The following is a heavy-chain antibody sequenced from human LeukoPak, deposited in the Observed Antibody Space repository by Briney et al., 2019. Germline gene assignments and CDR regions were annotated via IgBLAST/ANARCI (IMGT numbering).Heavy chain of an antibody. V-gene: IGHV1-8*01. J-gene: IGHJ5*02. CDR1: GYTFTSYD. CDR3: ARGVDYYNWFDP. CDR2: MNPNSGNT. Sequence: ASVNVSCKASGYTFTSYDINWVRQATGQGREWMGWMNPNSGNTGYAQKFQGRVTMTRNTSISTAYMELSSLRSEDTAVYYCARGVDYYNWFDPWGQGTLVAVSS. D-gene: IGHD5-12*01.